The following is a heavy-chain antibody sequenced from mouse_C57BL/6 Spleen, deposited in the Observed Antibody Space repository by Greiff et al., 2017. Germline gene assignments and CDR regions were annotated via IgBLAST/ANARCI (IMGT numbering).Heavy chain of an antibody. CDR2: IDPETGGT. D-gene: IGHD1-1*01. V-gene: IGHV1-15*01. J-gene: IGHJ2*01. CDR1: GYTFTDYE. CDR3: TKEGNYYGSRYFDY. Sequence: VQLQQSGAELVRPGASVTLSCKASGYTFTDYEMHWVKQTPVHGLEWIGAIDPETGGTAYNQKFKGKAILTADKSSSTAYMELRSLTSEDSAGYYCTKEGNYYGSRYFDYWGQGTTLTVSS.